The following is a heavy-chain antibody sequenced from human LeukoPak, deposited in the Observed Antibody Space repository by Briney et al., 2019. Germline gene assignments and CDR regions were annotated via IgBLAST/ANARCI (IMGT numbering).Heavy chain of an antibody. D-gene: IGHD2-15*01. Sequence: ASVKVSCKASGYTFTGYYMHWVRQAPGQGLEWMGWINPNSGGTNYAQKFQGRVTMTRDTSISTAYMELSRLRSDDTAVYYCARDLILPVAGHCSGGSCYSGYSSGLPGGYWGQGTLVTVSS. CDR3: ARDLILPVAGHCSGGSCYSGYSSGLPGGY. CDR1: GYTFTGYY. J-gene: IGHJ4*02. V-gene: IGHV1-2*02. CDR2: INPNSGGT.